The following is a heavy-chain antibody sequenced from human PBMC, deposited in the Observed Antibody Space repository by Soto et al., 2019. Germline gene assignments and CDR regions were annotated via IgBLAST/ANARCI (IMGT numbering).Heavy chain of an antibody. CDR3: ARVPFRSACSSSGHLPDH. Sequence: QVQLQESGPGLVKPSGTLFLTCAVSGGSISSSNWWSWVRQAPGKALEWIGESYHSRRTNYNPSLMSRGTSSGHKSKIQFSRQRSSATAADSAVYYWARVPFRSACSSSGHLPDHWGQGTLVTVSS. J-gene: IGHJ5*02. D-gene: IGHD6-13*01. V-gene: IGHV4-4*02. CDR2: SYHSRRT. CDR1: GGSISSSNW.